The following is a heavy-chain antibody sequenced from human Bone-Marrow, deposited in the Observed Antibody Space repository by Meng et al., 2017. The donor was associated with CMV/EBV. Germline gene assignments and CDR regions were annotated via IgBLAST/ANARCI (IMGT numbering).Heavy chain of an antibody. J-gene: IGHJ4*02. CDR2: IYNGDSST. CDR1: GFTLSSYA. CDR3: AKSTIVFSAGYYFDY. Sequence: GGSLRLSCAASGFTLSSYAMSWVRQAPGKGLEWVSVIYNGDSSTYYADSVKGRFTISRDNSKNTLYLQMNSLRADDTAVYYWAKSTIVFSAGYYFDYWGQGTLVTVSS. V-gene: IGHV3-23*03. D-gene: IGHD2/OR15-2a*01.